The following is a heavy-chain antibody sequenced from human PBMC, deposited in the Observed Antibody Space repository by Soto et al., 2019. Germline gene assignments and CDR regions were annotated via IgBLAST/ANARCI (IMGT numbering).Heavy chain of an antibody. CDR1: GFTFSSYG. D-gene: IGHD2-2*02. J-gene: IGHJ6*02. CDR3: ARFVRSCSGTTCYTRADV. V-gene: IGHV3-30*03. CDR2: ISYDGNTK. Sequence: GLSLSLSCAASGFTFSSYGLNWVRQAPGKVLEWVAVISYDGNTKFYADSVKGRFTISRDNSKNTLYLQMSSLRPEDTAVYHCARFVRSCSGTTCYTRADVWGQGTTVTVTS.